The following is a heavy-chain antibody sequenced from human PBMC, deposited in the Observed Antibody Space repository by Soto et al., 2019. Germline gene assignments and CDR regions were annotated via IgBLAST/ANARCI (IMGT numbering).Heavy chain of an antibody. CDR3: ARYSNNWFQTEGMDV. J-gene: IGHJ6*02. V-gene: IGHV4-4*07. D-gene: IGHD6-13*01. CDR1: VDSITTYY. Sequence: SETLSLTCTVSVDSITTYYWSWIRQPAGKGLEWIGRIGTSGNTNYNPSLKSRVTMPVDTSKKQFSLKLTSVTAADTAVYYCARYSNNWFQTEGMDVWGQGTTVTVSS. CDR2: IGTSGNT.